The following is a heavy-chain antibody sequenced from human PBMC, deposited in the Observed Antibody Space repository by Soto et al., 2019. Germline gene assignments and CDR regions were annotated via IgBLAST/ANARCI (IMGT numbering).Heavy chain of an antibody. CDR3: AHRVLRTVFGLVTTTAIYFDF. CDR2: IYWDDDK. V-gene: IGHV2-5*02. Sequence: QITLNESGPTQVNPRQTLTLTCTFSGFSLTTSGVGVGWIRQSPGKAPEWLALIYWDDDKRYSPSLKSRLTITKDTSKTQVVLTMADLDPADTATYSCAHRVLRTVFGLVTTTAIYFDFWGQGTPVAVSS. D-gene: IGHD3-3*01. CDR1: GFSLTTSGVG. J-gene: IGHJ4*02.